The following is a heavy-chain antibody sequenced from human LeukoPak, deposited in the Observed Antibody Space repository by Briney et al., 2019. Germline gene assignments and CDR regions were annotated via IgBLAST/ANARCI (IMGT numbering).Heavy chain of an antibody. Sequence: GGSLRLSCAASGFNFNSYTMNWVRQAPGKGLEWVANILASGSPTYYADSVKGRFIISRDNTKDTLFLQMHSLRPGDTAVYYCVREDTPATANYWGQGTLVTISS. CDR1: GFNFNSYT. D-gene: IGHD2-21*02. J-gene: IGHJ4*02. CDR2: ILASGSPT. CDR3: VREDTPATANY. V-gene: IGHV3-23*01.